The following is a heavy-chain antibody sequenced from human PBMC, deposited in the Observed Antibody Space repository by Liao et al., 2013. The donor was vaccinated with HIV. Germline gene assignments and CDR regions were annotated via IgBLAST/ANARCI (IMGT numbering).Heavy chain of an antibody. V-gene: IGHV4-34*01. Sequence: QVQLQQWGAGLLKPSETLSVTCAVYGGSFSGYYWSWIRQPPGKGLEWIGEINHSGSTNYNPSLKSRVTISVDTSKNQFSLKLSSVTAADTAVYYCSRGSGYSYGRRNDYWGQGTLVTVSS. CDR1: GGSFSGYY. D-gene: IGHD5-18*01. CDR3: SRGSGYSYGRRNDY. J-gene: IGHJ4*02. CDR2: INHSGST.